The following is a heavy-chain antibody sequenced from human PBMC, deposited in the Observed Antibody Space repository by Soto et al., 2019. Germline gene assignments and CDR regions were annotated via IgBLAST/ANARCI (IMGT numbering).Heavy chain of an antibody. CDR2: IKSKTDGATT. CDR1: GFSFTNAW. CDR3: TTIIPKGKWELGP. J-gene: IGHJ5*02. D-gene: IGHD1-26*01. Sequence: PGGSLRLSCAASGFSFTNAWMSWVRQAPGKGLEWIGRIKSKTDGATTDYAGPVKGRFTISRDDSKKTLFVQMNGLKTEDTAVYYCTTIIPKGKWELGPWGLGTLVTFSS. V-gene: IGHV3-15*05.